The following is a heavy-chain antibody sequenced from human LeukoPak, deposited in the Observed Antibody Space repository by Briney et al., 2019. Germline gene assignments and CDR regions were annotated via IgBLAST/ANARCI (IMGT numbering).Heavy chain of an antibody. Sequence: GGSLRLSCATSGFTFTNYAMSWARQAPGKGLEWVSTITDSTGSSYYADSVKGRSTISRDNSKNTLYLQMNSLRVEDTAVYYCAKDRGSGYDWGGFDYWGQGTLVTVSS. CDR3: AKDRGSGYDWGGFDY. D-gene: IGHD5-12*01. J-gene: IGHJ4*02. CDR2: ITDSTGSS. V-gene: IGHV3-23*01. CDR1: GFTFTNYA.